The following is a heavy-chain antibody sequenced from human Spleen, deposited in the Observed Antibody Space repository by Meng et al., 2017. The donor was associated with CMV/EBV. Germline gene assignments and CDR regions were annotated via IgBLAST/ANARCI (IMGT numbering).Heavy chain of an antibody. D-gene: IGHD6-6*01. J-gene: IGHJ4*02. CDR1: GSVSSVSYY. Sequence: GSVSSVSYYCRSVRQPPGQVLWFIGYIFYSGSTNYNSSLKSRVTISLDTSKNQFSLRLSSVTAADTAVYYCARDGVASRPYVGIDYWGQGTLVTVSS. CDR3: ARDGVASRPYVGIDY. V-gene: IGHV4-61*01. CDR2: IFYSGST.